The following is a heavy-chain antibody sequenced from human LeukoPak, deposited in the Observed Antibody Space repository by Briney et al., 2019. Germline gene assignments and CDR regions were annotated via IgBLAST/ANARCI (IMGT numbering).Heavy chain of an antibody. CDR1: GYSICSGYY. V-gene: IGHV4-38-2*01. Sequence: KASETLSLTCAVPGYSICSGYYWGWTRQPPGKGREWIGNIYHSGSAFYNPSLNSRVTISVDTSKSHSSLKLTSVTAADTAVYYCARLAGGYCSSTSCHDFDYWGQGTLVTVSS. J-gene: IGHJ4*02. CDR3: ARLAGGYCSSTSCHDFDY. CDR2: IYHSGSA. D-gene: IGHD2-2*01.